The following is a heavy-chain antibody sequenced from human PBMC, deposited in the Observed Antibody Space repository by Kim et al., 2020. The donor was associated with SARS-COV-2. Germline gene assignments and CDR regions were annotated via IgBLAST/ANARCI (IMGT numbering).Heavy chain of an antibody. Sequence: AASVKGRFPVSRDNAKKTVDLQMLSLRVEDTGIYYCARAQHGSGKGAFDLWGQGTMVTVSS. J-gene: IGHJ3*01. D-gene: IGHD3-10*01. V-gene: IGHV3-74*01. CDR3: ARAQHGSGKGAFDL.